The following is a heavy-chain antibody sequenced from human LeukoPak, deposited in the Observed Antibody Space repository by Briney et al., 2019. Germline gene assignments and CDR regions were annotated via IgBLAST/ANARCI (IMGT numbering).Heavy chain of an antibody. J-gene: IGHJ6*03. V-gene: IGHV1-18*01. CDR3: ARRFLNSHPIYYYMDV. CDR1: GYNFLNYG. Sequence: GASVKVSCKASGYNFLNYGISWVRPAPGQGLEWMGWISGKTGNINYAQKFQARATMTRDTSTSTAYMELRSLRSDDTAVYFCARRFLNSHPIYYYMDVWAKGTTVIVSS. CDR2: ISGKTGNI. D-gene: IGHD2-21*01.